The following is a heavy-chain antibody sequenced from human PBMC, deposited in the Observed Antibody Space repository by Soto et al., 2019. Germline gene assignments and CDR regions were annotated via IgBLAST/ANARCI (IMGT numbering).Heavy chain of an antibody. CDR3: AKEDSGSGHYYYGMDV. CDR2: ISYDGSNK. V-gene: IGHV3-30*18. D-gene: IGHD6-13*01. Sequence: QVQLVESGGGVVQPGRSLRLSCAASGFTFSSYGMNWVRQAPGKGLEWVAVISYDGSNKYYADSVKGLFTISRDRSKNMLYLQMNSRRAEDTAVYYCAKEDSGSGHYYYGMDVWGQGTTVTVSS. CDR1: GFTFSSYG. J-gene: IGHJ6*02.